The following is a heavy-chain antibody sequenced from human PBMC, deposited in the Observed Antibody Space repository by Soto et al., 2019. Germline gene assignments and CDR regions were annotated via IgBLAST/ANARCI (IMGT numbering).Heavy chain of an antibody. V-gene: IGHV3-9*01. CDR2: MHWDSGTR. J-gene: IGHJ6*02. Sequence: PGGSLRLSCAVSGFTFDEFAMHWVRQVPGKGLEWVSAMHWDSGTRDYSDSVRGRFTISSDNARTSLYLQMNSLRPDDTALYYCAKSSGDTTWSHLYPMDVWGQGTTVTVSS. CDR1: GFTFDEFA. CDR3: AKSSGDTTWSHLYPMDV. D-gene: IGHD2-21*02.